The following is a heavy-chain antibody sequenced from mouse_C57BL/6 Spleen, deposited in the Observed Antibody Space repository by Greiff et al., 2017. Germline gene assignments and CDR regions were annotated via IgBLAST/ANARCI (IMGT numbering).Heavy chain of an antibody. V-gene: IGHV1-19*01. D-gene: IGHD4-1*01. CDR2: INPYNGGT. CDR3: ARRDWGFDY. J-gene: IGHJ2*01. Sequence: EVQLQQSGPVLVKPGASVKMSCKASGYTFPDYYMNWVKQSHGKSLEWIGVINPYNGGTSYNQKFKGKATLTVDKSSSTAYMELNSLTSEDSAVYYCARRDWGFDYWGQGTTLTVPS. CDR1: GYTFPDYY.